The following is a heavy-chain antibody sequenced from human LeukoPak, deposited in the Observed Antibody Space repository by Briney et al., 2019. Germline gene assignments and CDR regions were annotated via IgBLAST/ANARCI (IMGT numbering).Heavy chain of an antibody. D-gene: IGHD3-10*01. V-gene: IGHV3-21*04. CDR1: GFTFSSYS. CDR3: AKASSGSYYNNWFDP. J-gene: IGHJ5*02. CDR2: ISSSSSYI. Sequence: GGSLRLSCAASGFTFSSYSMNWVRQAPGKGLEWVSSISSSSSYIYYADSVKGRFTISRDNAKNSLYLQMNSLRAEDTALYYCAKASSGSYYNNWFDPWGQGTLVTVSS.